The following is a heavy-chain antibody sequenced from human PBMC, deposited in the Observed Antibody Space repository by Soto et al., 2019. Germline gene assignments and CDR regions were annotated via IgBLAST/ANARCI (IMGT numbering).Heavy chain of an antibody. V-gene: IGHV3-30*18. CDR3: SKGGLKVTTIYYDS. Sequence: GGSLRLSCAASGFTFSTYGMYWVRQAPGRGLEWVAVISYDGRNKYYGEAVKGRFTMSRDNSKNTLYLQMNRLRAEDTAVYYCSKGGLKVTTIYYDSWGQGTVVTVSS. D-gene: IGHD4-17*01. CDR1: GFTFSTYG. J-gene: IGHJ4*02. CDR2: ISYDGRNK.